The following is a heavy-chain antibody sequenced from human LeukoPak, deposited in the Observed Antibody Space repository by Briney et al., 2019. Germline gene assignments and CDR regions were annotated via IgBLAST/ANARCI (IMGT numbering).Heavy chain of an antibody. D-gene: IGHD6-13*01. CDR1: GFTFSSYS. J-gene: IGHJ6*03. Sequence: GGSLRLSCAASGFTFSSYSMNWVRQAPGKGLEWVSSISSSSSYIYYADSVKGRFTISRDNAKNSLYLQMNSLRAEDTAVYYCARAPSSYYYYYYMDVWGKGTTVTVSS. CDR2: ISSSSSYI. V-gene: IGHV3-21*01. CDR3: ARAPSSYYYYYYMDV.